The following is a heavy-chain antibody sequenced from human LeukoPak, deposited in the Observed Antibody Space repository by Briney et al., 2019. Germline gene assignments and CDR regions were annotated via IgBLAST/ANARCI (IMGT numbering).Heavy chain of an antibody. V-gene: IGHV3-66*02. D-gene: IGHD3-3*01. CDR3: ARDLWDATGY. CDR1: GFTTNY. Sequence: GGSLRLSCAVSGFTTNYMSWVRQAPGKGLEWVSVIYSGDTTYYADSVRGRFTISRDISKNTLYLQMNSLGPEDTAVYYCARDLWDATGYWGQGTLVTVSS. J-gene: IGHJ4*02. CDR2: IYSGDTT.